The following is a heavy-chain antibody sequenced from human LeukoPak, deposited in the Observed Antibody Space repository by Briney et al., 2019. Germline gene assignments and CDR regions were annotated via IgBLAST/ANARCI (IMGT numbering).Heavy chain of an antibody. V-gene: IGHV4-4*07. CDR2: IYTSGST. CDR3: AREGERDSSGWYLAYNWFDP. D-gene: IGHD6-19*01. CDR1: GGSISSYY. Sequence: SETLSLTCTVSGGSISSYYWSWIRQPAGKGLEWIGRIYTSGSTNYNPSLKSRVTMSVDTSKNQFSLKLSSVTAADTAVYYCAREGERDSSGWYLAYNWFDPWGQGTLVTVSS. J-gene: IGHJ5*02.